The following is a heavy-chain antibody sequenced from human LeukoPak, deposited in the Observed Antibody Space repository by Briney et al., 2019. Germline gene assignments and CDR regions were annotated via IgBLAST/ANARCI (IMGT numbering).Heavy chain of an antibody. CDR1: GGSVSSYY. CDR3: ARFHSGPSGWYVLWYFDL. V-gene: IGHV4-4*09. CDR2: IYNSENT. D-gene: IGHD6-19*01. J-gene: IGHJ2*01. Sequence: SETLSLTCTVSGGSVSSYYWSWIRQPPGKGLEWIGYIYNSENTKYNSSLESRVTISVDTSKNQFFLTVSSVTAADTAVYYCARFHSGPSGWYVLWYFDLWGRGTLVTVSS.